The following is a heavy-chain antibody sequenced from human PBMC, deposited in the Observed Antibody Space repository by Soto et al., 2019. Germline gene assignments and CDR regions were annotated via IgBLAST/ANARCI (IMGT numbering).Heavy chain of an antibody. Sequence: SETLSLTCAVYGGSFSGYYWSWIRQPPGKGLEWIGEINHSGSTNYNPSLKSRVTISVDTSKNQFSLMLSSVTAADTAVYYCARAHPGVVVPAAIRGWFDPWGQGTLVTVSS. CDR2: INHSGST. V-gene: IGHV4-34*01. D-gene: IGHD2-2*02. CDR3: ARAHPGVVVPAAIRGWFDP. CDR1: GGSFSGYY. J-gene: IGHJ5*02.